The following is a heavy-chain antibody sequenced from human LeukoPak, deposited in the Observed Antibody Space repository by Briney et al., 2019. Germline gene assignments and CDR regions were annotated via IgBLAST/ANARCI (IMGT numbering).Heavy chain of an antibody. Sequence: SETLSLTCAVYGGSFSGYYWSWIRQPPGKGLEWIGEINHSGSTNYNPSLKSRVTISVDTSKNQFSLKLSSVTAADTAVYYCARGGDSSGWYHWGQGTLVTVSS. CDR3: ARGGDSSGWYH. V-gene: IGHV4-34*01. CDR1: GGSFSGYY. J-gene: IGHJ5*02. D-gene: IGHD6-19*01. CDR2: INHSGST.